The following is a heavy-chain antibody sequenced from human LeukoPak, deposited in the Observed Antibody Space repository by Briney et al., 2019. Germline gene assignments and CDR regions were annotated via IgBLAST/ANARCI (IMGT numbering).Heavy chain of an antibody. CDR3: ASASSHRIAAGGDY. CDR2: IWCDGSNK. D-gene: IGHD6-13*01. Sequence: GGSLRLSCAASGFTFSSYGMHWVRQAPGKGLEWVAVIWCDGSNKYYADSVKGRFTISRDNSKNTLYLQMNSLRAEDTAVYYCASASSHRIAAGGDYWGQGTLVTVSS. J-gene: IGHJ4*02. V-gene: IGHV3-33*01. CDR1: GFTFSSYG.